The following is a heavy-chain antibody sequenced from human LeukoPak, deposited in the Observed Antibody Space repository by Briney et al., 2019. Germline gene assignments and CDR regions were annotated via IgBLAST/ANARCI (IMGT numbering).Heavy chain of an antibody. CDR1: EYSFTTKW. V-gene: IGHV5-51*01. D-gene: IGHD2-15*01. CDR3: AVALGYCSGGSCYSYYFDN. J-gene: IGHJ4*02. Sequence: GESLKISCKGSEYSFTTKWIGWVRQMPGKGLEWMGIIYPGDSDTRYSPSFEGQVTISADKSISTAYLQWSSLKASDTAMYYCAVALGYCSGGSCYSYYFDNWGQGTLVTVSS. CDR2: IYPGDSDT.